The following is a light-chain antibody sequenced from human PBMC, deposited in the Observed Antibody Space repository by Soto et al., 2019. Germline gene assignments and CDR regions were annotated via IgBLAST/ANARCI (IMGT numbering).Light chain of an antibody. J-gene: IGKJ4*01. CDR2: GAS. CDR3: QQYNNWPLT. CDR1: QSVSSN. Sequence: EIVMTQSPATLSVSPRERTTLSCRASQSVSSNLAWYQQKPGQAPRLLIYGASTRPTGIPPRFSGSGSGTEFTLTISSLQSEDFAVYYCQQYNNWPLTFGGGTKVEIK. V-gene: IGKV3-15*01.